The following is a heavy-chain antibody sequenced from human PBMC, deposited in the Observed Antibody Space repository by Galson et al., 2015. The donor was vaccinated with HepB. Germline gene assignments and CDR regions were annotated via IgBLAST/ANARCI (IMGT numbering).Heavy chain of an antibody. CDR3: ARTYYDILTGYPVSDY. J-gene: IGHJ4*02. Sequence: CKASGYTFTSYAMNWVRQAPGQGLEWMGWINTNTGNPTYAQGFTGRFVFSLDTSVSTAYLQISSLKAEDTAVYYCARTYYDILTGYPVSDYWGQGTLVTVSS. CDR1: GYTFTSYA. V-gene: IGHV7-4-1*02. D-gene: IGHD3-9*01. CDR2: INTNTGNP.